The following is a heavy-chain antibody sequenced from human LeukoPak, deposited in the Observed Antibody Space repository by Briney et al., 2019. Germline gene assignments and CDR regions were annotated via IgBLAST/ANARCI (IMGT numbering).Heavy chain of an antibody. V-gene: IGHV4-59*01. CDR3: ARGYCSGGSCYSAPDY. CDR1: GGSISSYY. CDR2: IYYSGST. D-gene: IGHD2-15*01. J-gene: IGHJ4*02. Sequence: EPSETLSLTCTVSGGSISSYYWSWIRQPPGKGLEWIGYIYYSGSTNYNPSLKSRVTISVDTSKNQFSLKLSSVTAADTAVYYCARGYCSGGSCYSAPDYWGQGTLVTVSS.